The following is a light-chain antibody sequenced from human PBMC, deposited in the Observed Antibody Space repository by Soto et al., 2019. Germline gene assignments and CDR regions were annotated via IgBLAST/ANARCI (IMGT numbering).Light chain of an antibody. J-gene: IGKJ5*01. CDR2: AAS. V-gene: IGKV1-39*01. Sequence: DIQMTQSPSSLSASVGDRVTITCRASQNIYNFLNWYKQKPGKAPQLLIYAASSLQSGVSSKLTGGASGTDFALTISSLQPQDFATYYCQQSFSIPITFGQGTRLDIK. CDR3: QQSFSIPIT. CDR1: QNIYNF.